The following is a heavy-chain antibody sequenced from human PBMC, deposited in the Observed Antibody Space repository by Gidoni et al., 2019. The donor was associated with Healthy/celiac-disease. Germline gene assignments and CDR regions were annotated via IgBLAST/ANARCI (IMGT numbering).Heavy chain of an antibody. CDR3: ARDDRPYGGNTPAAFDI. V-gene: IGHV3-21*01. J-gene: IGHJ3*02. Sequence: EVQLVESGGGLVKPGGSLRLSGAASGFTFSRYSMNWVRQAPGKGLEWVSSISSSSSYIYYADSVKGRFTISRDNAKNSLYLQMNSLRAEDTAVYYCARDDRPYGGNTPAAFDIWGQGTMVTVSS. CDR1: GFTFSRYS. CDR2: ISSSSSYI. D-gene: IGHD4-17*01.